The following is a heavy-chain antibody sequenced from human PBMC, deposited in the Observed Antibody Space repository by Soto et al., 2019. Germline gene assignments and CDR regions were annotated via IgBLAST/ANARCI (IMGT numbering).Heavy chain of an antibody. D-gene: IGHD2-15*01. V-gene: IGHV3-23*01. CDR2: ISGSGATP. CDR3: AKAGYCTGVSCYFYYFDY. CDR1: GFTFNNYA. J-gene: IGHJ4*02. Sequence: EVQLLESGGGLLQPGGSLRLSCSASGFTFNNYAMAWVRQAPGEGLEWVSGISGSGATPYYADSVKGRFTISRDNSKNTLFLQMNSLSAEDTAVYFCAKAGYCTGVSCYFYYFDYWGQGILVTVSS.